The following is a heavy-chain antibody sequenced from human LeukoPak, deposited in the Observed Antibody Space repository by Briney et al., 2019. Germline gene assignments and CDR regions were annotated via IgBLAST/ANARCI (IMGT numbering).Heavy chain of an antibody. J-gene: IGHJ5*02. CDR2: IYTSGST. D-gene: IGHD2-15*01. CDR3: ARDANELRLGYNWVDP. CDR1: GGSISSYY. V-gene: IGHV4-4*07. Sequence: SETLSLTCTVSGGSISSYYWSWIRQPAGKGLEWIGRIYTSGSTNYNPSLKSRVTISVDKSKNQFSLKLSSVTAADTAVYYCARDANELRLGYNWVDPWGQGTLVTVSS.